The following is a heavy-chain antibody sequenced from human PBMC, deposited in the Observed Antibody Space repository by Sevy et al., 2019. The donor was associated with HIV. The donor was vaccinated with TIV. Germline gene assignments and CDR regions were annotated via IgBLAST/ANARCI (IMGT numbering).Heavy chain of an antibody. Sequence: GESLKISCKGSGYSFTSYWIGWVRQMPGKGLEWMGIIYPGDSDTRYSPSFQGQVTISADKSISNAYLQWSSLKASDTAMYYCARHIAAHPPGNYYGMDVWGQGTTVTVSS. J-gene: IGHJ6*02. V-gene: IGHV5-51*01. CDR2: IYPGDSDT. D-gene: IGHD6-6*01. CDR3: ARHIAAHPPGNYYGMDV. CDR1: GYSFTSYW.